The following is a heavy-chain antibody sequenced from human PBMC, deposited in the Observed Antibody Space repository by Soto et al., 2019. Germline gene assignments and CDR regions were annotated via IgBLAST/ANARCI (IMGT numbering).Heavy chain of an antibody. Sequence: QVQLVQSGAEVKKPGSSVKVSCEASGGTFSNYIISWVRQAPGQGLEWMGRIIPILGIANYAQKFQGRVTITADKSTSTAYLELSSLRSEDTAVYYCARFPQTSIVGAAYFDYWGQGTLVTVSS. J-gene: IGHJ4*02. D-gene: IGHD1-26*01. CDR2: IIPILGIA. CDR3: ARFPQTSIVGAAYFDY. CDR1: GGTFSNYI. V-gene: IGHV1-69*02.